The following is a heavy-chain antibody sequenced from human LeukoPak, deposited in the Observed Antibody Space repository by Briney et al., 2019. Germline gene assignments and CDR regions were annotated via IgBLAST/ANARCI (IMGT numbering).Heavy chain of an antibody. Sequence: PGGSLRLSCAASGFTFSSYSMIWVRQAPGKGLEWVSSIGSSSSPIYYADSVRGRFTISRDNAKNSLYLQMNSLRAEDTAVYYCARGGRSITIFGVGYYMDVWGKGTTVTVSS. CDR3: ARGGRSITIFGVGYYMDV. V-gene: IGHV3-21*01. J-gene: IGHJ6*03. D-gene: IGHD3-3*01. CDR2: IGSSSSPI. CDR1: GFTFSSYS.